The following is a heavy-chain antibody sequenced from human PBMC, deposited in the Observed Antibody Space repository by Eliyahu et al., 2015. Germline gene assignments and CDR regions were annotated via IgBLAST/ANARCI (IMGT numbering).Heavy chain of an antibody. D-gene: IGHD6-19*01. Sequence: QVQLQQWGAGLLKPSETLSLTCAVYSGSFSGYYWSWIRQAPGEGAGWVWGINHSGSPHYRPSLKSRVTISVDTSKNQFSLKLTSVTAADTAVYYCARGIVVADTSRRYFDLWGRGTRVTVSS. CDR2: INHSGSP. V-gene: IGHV4-34*01. CDR1: SGSFSGYY. CDR3: ARGIVVADTSRRYFDL. J-gene: IGHJ2*01.